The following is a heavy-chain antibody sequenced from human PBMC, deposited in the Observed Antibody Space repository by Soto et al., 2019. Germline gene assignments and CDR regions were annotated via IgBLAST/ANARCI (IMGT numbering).Heavy chain of an antibody. J-gene: IGHJ3*01. V-gene: IGHV3-30*18. D-gene: IGHD5-18*01. CDR3: AKGGGYTSGTNDAFDF. Sequence: QVQLVQSGGGVVQAGRSLRLSCAASGFTFRTYGMHWVRQAPGKGLEWVAVISDDGKNKYNLASVEGRFTISRDNSKNMLFLQMYGLRTEDTAVYYLAKGGGYTSGTNDAFDFLGPGTMVTVSS. CDR1: GFTFRTYG. CDR2: ISDDGKNK.